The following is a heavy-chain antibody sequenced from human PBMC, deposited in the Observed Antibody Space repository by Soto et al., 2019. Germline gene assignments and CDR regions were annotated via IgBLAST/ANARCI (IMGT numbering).Heavy chain of an antibody. CDR3: ASAAVTGTAGLDF. Sequence: ASVKVSCKASGYTFSGFYMHWVRQAPGQGLEWMGWINPNSGGTKSAEKFQGRVTMTRDPSISTAYMELSRLTSDDTAVYYCASAAVTGTAGLDFWGQGTQVTVSS. J-gene: IGHJ4*02. CDR1: GYTFSGFY. D-gene: IGHD6-19*01. V-gene: IGHV1-2*02. CDR2: INPNSGGT.